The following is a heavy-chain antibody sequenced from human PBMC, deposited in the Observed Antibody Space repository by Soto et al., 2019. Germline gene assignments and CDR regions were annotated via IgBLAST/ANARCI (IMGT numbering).Heavy chain of an antibody. CDR1: GFTFSSYG. J-gene: IGHJ4*02. V-gene: IGHV3-30*03. D-gene: IGHD3-3*01. Sequence: PGGSLRLSCAASGFTFSSYGMHWVRQAPGKGLEWVAVISYDGSNRYYGDSVKGRFTISRDSSKNTVYLQMNSLRVEDTAVYYCASTWSGYYYFDSWGQGTLVTVSS. CDR2: ISYDGSNR. CDR3: ASTWSGYYYFDS.